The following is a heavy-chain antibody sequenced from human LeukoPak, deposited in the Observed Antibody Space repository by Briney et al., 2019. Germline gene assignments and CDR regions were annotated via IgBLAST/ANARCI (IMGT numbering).Heavy chain of an antibody. V-gene: IGHV4-59*01. CDR2: MFYTGSA. Sequence: SEILSLTCTVSGASISGYYWTWFRQPPGKGMEWIGYMFYTGSANYNPSLKSRVSISVDTSKSLFPLRLTSVTAADTAVYYCARESTKLTNPYFDYWGQGILVTVSS. CDR1: GASISGYY. D-gene: IGHD5-12*01. CDR3: ARESTKLTNPYFDY. J-gene: IGHJ4*02.